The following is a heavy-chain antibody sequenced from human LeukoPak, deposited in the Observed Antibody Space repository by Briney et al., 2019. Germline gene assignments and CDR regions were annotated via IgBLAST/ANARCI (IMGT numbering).Heavy chain of an antibody. Sequence: PGGSLRLSCAASGFTFSSYYMTWVRQAPGKGLEWVANIKQDGSEKFYVDSVKGRFIISRDNAKNSLYLQMNSPRAEDTAVYYCAKDGPYTTSWYLNWFDPWGQGTLVTVSS. CDR3: AKDGPYTTSWYLNWFDP. D-gene: IGHD6-13*01. CDR1: GFTFSSYY. V-gene: IGHV3-7*01. J-gene: IGHJ5*02. CDR2: IKQDGSEK.